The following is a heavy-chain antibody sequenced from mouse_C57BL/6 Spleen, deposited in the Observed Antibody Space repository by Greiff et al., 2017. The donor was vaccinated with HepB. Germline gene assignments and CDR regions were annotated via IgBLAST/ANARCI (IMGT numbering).Heavy chain of an antibody. CDR3: ARQYYGSLLGRGFDY. D-gene: IGHD1-1*01. CDR2: ISSGSSTI. J-gene: IGHJ2*01. CDR1: GFTFSDYG. V-gene: IGHV5-17*01. Sequence: EVMLVESGGGLVKPGGSLKLSCAASGFTFSDYGMHWVRQAPEKGLEWVAYISSGSSTIYYADTVKGRFTISRDNAKNTLFLQMTSLRSEDAAMYYCARQYYGSLLGRGFDYWGQGTTLTVSS.